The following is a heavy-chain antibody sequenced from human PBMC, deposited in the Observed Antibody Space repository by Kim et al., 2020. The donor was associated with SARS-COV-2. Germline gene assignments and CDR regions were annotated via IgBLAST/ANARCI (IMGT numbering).Heavy chain of an antibody. CDR2: ISGSGGST. J-gene: IGHJ4*02. V-gene: IGHV3-23*01. CDR3: ANIPILIKAAALQSVDY. CDR1: GFTFSSYA. D-gene: IGHD6-13*01. Sequence: GGSLRLSCAASGFTFSSYAMSWVRQAPGKGLEWVSAISGSGGSTYYADSVKGRFTISRDNSKNTLYLQMNSLRAEDTAVYYCANIPILIKAAALQSVDYWGQGTLVTVSS.